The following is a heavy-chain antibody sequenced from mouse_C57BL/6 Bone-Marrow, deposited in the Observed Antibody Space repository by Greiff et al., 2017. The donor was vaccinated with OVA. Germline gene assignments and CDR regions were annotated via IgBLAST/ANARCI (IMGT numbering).Heavy chain of an antibody. J-gene: IGHJ1*03. Sequence: QVQLQQSGAELVRPGASVTLSCKASGYTFTDYEMHWVKQTPVHGLEWIGAIDPETGGTAYNQKFKGKAILTADKSSSTAYMELRSLTSEDSAVYYCTRTYGSSYVYFDVWGTGTTVTVSS. CDR1: GYTFTDYE. D-gene: IGHD1-1*01. CDR3: TRTYGSSYVYFDV. CDR2: IDPETGGT. V-gene: IGHV1-15*01.